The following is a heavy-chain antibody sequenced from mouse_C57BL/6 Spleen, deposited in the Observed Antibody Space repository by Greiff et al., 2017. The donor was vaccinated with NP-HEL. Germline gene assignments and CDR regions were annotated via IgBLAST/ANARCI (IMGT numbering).Heavy chain of an antibody. CDR1: GYTFTSYW. D-gene: IGHD2-4*01. CDR3: ARISLKNPAYDYDGAWFAY. Sequence: QVQLQQPGTELVKPGASVKLSCKASGYTFTSYWMHWVKQRPGQGLEWIGNINPSNGGTNYNEKFKSKATLTVDKSSSTAYMQLSTLTSEDSAVYYCARISLKNPAYDYDGAWFAYWGQGTLVTVSA. V-gene: IGHV1-53*01. CDR2: INPSNGGT. J-gene: IGHJ3*01.